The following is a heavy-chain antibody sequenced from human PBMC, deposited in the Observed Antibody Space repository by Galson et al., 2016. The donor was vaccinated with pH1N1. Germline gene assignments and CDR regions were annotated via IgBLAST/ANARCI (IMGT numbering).Heavy chain of an antibody. J-gene: IGHJ5*02. D-gene: IGHD3-16*01. CDR2: LYKTGTT. Sequence: ETLSLTCSVSGVAISSHYWSWIRQPAGKGLEWIGRLYKTGTTKYNPSLKSRVTMSGDTSKNQFSLKLTSVTAADTAVYYCARERRIRDLGVGNWFDPWGQGTLVTVSS. CDR1: GVAISSHY. V-gene: IGHV4-4*07. CDR3: ARERRIRDLGVGNWFDP.